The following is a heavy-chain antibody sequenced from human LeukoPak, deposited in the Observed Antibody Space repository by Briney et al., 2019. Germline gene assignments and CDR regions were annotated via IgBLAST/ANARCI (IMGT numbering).Heavy chain of an antibody. CDR2: ISAYNGNT. CDR3: ARGEDYGSGSYGFDY. V-gene: IGHV1-18*04. J-gene: IGHJ4*02. CDR1: GYTFTSYG. D-gene: IGHD3-10*01. Sequence: ASVKVSCKASGYTFTSYGVSWVRQAPGQGLEWMGWISAYNGNTNYAQKLQGRVTMTTDTSTSTAYMELRSLRSDDTAVYYCARGEDYGSGSYGFDYWGQGTLVTVSS.